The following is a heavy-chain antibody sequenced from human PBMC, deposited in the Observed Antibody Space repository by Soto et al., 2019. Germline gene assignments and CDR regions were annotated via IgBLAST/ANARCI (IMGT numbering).Heavy chain of an antibody. Sequence: QVQLVQSGAEVKKPGASVKVSCQASGGSISDYAINWVRQAPGQGLEWMGGIIPMLGIADNAQKFQGRVIITADEYTSTVYMELSSLRSEEPAVYYCARDGDYYDSSGFQRDYHYYGMDVWGQGTTVTVAS. CDR1: GGSISDYA. CDR3: ARDGDYYDSSGFQRDYHYYGMDV. D-gene: IGHD3-22*01. CDR2: IIPMLGIA. J-gene: IGHJ6*02. V-gene: IGHV1-69*01.